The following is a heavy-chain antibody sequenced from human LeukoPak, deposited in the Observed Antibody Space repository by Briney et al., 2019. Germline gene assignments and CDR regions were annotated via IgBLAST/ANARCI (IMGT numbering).Heavy chain of an antibody. V-gene: IGHV4-61*02. D-gene: IGHD5-24*01. CDR1: GGSIRSDSYY. Sequence: SQTLSLTCTVCGGSIRSDSYYWSWIRQPAGKGVEWVGRIYTSGSTNYNSSLRSRVTISVDTSKNQFSLKLSSVTAADTAVYYCARAGGLQPDYWGQGTLVTVSS. CDR3: ARAGGLQPDY. CDR2: IYTSGST. J-gene: IGHJ4*02.